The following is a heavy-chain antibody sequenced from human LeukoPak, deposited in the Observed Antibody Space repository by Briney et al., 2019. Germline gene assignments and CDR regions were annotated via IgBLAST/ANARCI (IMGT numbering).Heavy chain of an antibody. CDR1: GGPISSYY. Sequence: ASETLSLTCTVSGGPISSYYWSWIRQPAGKGLEWIGRIYTSGSTNYNPSLKSRVTISVDKSKNQFSLKLSSVTAADTAVYYCARDRRSRYCSSTSCPNWFDPWGQGTLVTVSS. D-gene: IGHD2-2*01. V-gene: IGHV4-4*07. CDR2: IYTSGST. CDR3: ARDRRSRYCSSTSCPNWFDP. J-gene: IGHJ5*02.